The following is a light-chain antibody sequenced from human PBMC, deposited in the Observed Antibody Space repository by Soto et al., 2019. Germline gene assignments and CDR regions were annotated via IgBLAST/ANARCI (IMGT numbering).Light chain of an antibody. CDR1: QSVSSY. CDR3: HQYGKSPWT. CDR2: GVS. J-gene: IGKJ1*01. V-gene: IGKV3-20*01. Sequence: EIVLTQSPAPLSLSPGERATLSCRASQSVSSYLAWYQQKPGQTPRLLIHGVSSRATGIPDRFSGSGSGTDFTLTISRLEPEDVAVYYCHQYGKSPWTFGQGTKVDIK.